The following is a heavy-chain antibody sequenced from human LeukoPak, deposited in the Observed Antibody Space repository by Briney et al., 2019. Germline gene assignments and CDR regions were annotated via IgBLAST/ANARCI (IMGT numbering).Heavy chain of an antibody. CDR3: ARLGAVDEIPWFDP. CDR1: GYSFTNYW. V-gene: IGHV5-51*01. CDR2: ICPGDSDT. D-gene: IGHD6-19*01. J-gene: IGHJ5*02. Sequence: GESLKISCKGSGYSFTNYWIGWARQMPGKGLEWMGIICPGDSDTRYSPSLQGQVTISADKSISTAYLQWSSLKASDTAMYYCARLGAVDEIPWFDPWGQGTLVTVSS.